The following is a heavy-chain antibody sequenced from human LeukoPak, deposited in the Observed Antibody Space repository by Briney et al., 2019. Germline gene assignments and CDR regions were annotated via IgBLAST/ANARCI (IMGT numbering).Heavy chain of an antibody. J-gene: IGHJ3*02. D-gene: IGHD3-22*01. CDR3: ARSFGGTMIVVVDFDI. Sequence: SQTLSLTCTVSGGSISSGSYYWSWIRQPAGKGLEWIGRIYTSGSTNYNPSLKSRVTISVDTSKNQFSLKLSSVTAADTAVYYCARSFGGTMIVVVDFDIWGQGTMVTVSS. CDR2: IYTSGST. CDR1: GGSISSGSYY. V-gene: IGHV4-61*02.